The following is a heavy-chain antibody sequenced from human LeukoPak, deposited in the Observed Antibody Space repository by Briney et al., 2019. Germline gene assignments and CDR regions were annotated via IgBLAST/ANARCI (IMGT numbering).Heavy chain of an antibody. V-gene: IGHV3-74*01. J-gene: IGHJ4*02. Sequence: GGSLRLSCAASGFTFSSHWMHWVRQAPGKGLVWVSRIKSDGITTNYADFMRGRFTISRDNAKNTLYLQINSLRAEDTAVYYCARDRSPGRYCTNGVCSTFDYWGQGTLVTVSS. CDR1: GFTFSSHW. CDR2: IKSDGITT. CDR3: ARDRSPGRYCTNGVCSTFDY. D-gene: IGHD2-8*01.